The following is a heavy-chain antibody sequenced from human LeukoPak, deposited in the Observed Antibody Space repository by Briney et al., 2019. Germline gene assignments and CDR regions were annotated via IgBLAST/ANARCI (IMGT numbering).Heavy chain of an antibody. V-gene: IGHV4-4*02. CDR1: GGSISSGHW. CDR3: ARIEGGFDY. J-gene: IGHJ4*02. CDR2: IFHSGST. Sequence: SETLSLTCDVSGGSISSGHWWSWVRQPPGEGLEWVGEIFHSGSTNYNPSLKSRVTISVDKPKNQFSLKLSSVTAADTAVYYCARIEGGFDYWGQGTLVTVSS. D-gene: IGHD2-21*01.